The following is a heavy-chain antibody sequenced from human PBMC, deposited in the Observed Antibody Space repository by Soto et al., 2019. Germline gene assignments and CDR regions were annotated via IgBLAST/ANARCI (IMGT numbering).Heavy chain of an antibody. CDR3: VKDTLSGSYYRRCDF. D-gene: IGHD1-26*01. Sequence: GGSLSLSCAPSGFTFRTYAMTWARQAPAKGLEWASCISGAGASTHYPDSGKRRVTISRDNLKSTLYLQRDRSRAEDAAVDSCVKDTLSGSYYRRCDFWGQGTLVSV. CDR2: ISGAGAST. J-gene: IGHJ4*02. V-gene: IGHV3-23*01. CDR1: GFTFRTYA.